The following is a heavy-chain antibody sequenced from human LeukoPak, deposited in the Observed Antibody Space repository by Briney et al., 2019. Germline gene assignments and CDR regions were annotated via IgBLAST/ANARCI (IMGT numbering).Heavy chain of an antibody. CDR3: ARTFYYDRSGYGRFDP. V-gene: IGHV4-61*01. Sequence: PSETLSLTCTVSGYSISSGYYWSWIRQPPGKGLEWIGYIYYSGSTNYNPSLKSRVTILVDMSKNQFSLKLSSVTAADTAVYYCARTFYYDRSGYGRFDPWGQGTLVTVAS. CDR2: IYYSGST. CDR1: GYSISSGYY. J-gene: IGHJ5*02. D-gene: IGHD3-22*01.